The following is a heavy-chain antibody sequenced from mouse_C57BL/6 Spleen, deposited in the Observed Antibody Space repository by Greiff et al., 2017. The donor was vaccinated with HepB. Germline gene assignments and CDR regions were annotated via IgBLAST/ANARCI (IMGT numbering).Heavy chain of an antibody. CDR2: ISSGGDYI. V-gene: IGHV5-9-1*02. Sequence: EVKVVESGEGLVKPGGSLKLSCAASGFTFSSYAMSWVRQTPEKRLEWVAYISSGGDYIYYADTVKGRFTISRDNARNTLYLQMSSLKSEDTAMYYCTRGGRYYFDYWGQGTTLTVSS. CDR3: TRGGRYYFDY. CDR1: GFTFSSYA. J-gene: IGHJ2*01.